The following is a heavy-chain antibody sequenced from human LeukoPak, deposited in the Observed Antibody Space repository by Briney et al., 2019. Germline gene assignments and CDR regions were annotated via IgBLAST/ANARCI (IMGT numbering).Heavy chain of an antibody. V-gene: IGHV5-51*01. Sequence: GESLKISCKGSGYSFTSYWIGWVRQMPGKGLEWMGIIYPGDSDTRYSPSFQGQVTISADKSISTAYLQWSSLKASDTAMYYCARYKGSGYGGCDQNGPFFYWGQGTLVTVSS. CDR1: GYSFTSYW. D-gene: IGHD5-12*01. J-gene: IGHJ4*02. CDR3: ARYKGSGYGGCDQNGPFFY. CDR2: IYPGDSDT.